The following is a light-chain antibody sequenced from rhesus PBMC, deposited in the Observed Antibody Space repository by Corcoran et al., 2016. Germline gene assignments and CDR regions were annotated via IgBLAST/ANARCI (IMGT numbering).Light chain of an antibody. CDR3: TQYDNLPFT. V-gene: IGKV1-32*05. Sequence: GDRVTITCRASQGVRSYLNWYKQKPGRAPKLLIYYEDHLQSGVPSRFSGNGSGTEFTLTINSLQPEDFATYHCTQYDNLPFTFGPRTKLDLK. CDR2: YED. CDR1: QGVRSY. J-gene: IGKJ3*01.